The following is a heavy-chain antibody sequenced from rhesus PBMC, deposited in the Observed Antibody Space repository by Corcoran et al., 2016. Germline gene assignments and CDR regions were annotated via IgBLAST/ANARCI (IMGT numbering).Heavy chain of an antibody. J-gene: IGHJ4*01. D-gene: IGHD6-37*01. V-gene: IGHV4-80*01. Sequence: QVQLQESGPGLVKPSETLSLTCAVSGASISSYWWSWIRQAPGKGLEWIGEINGPSGSTYYNPSLHSRFTLSKDTSRNHFSLKMNSVTAADTALYYCVGRNRWWGQGVLVTVSS. CDR3: VGRNRW. CDR2: INGPSGST. CDR1: GASISSYW.